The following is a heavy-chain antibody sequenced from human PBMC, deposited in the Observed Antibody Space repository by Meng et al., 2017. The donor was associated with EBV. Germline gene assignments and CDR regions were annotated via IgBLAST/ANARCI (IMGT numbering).Heavy chain of an antibody. V-gene: IGHV1-8*01. D-gene: IGHD2-15*01. J-gene: IGHJ5*02. Sequence: GEPGAGMRGQGASGEVSCKASGYTFSSYDINWVRQATGQGREWMGWMNPNSGNTGNAQKFQGRVTMTRNTSISTAYMELSSLGSEDTAVYYCARGRGVYCSGGSCYPGWFDPWGQGTLVTVSS. CDR2: MNPNSGNT. CDR1: GYTFSSYD. CDR3: ARGRGVYCSGGSCYPGWFDP.